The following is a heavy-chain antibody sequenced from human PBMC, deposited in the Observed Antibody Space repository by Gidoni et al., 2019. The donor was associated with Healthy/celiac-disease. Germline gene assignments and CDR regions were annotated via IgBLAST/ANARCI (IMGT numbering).Heavy chain of an antibody. V-gene: IGHV1-69*01. D-gene: IGHD6-19*01. CDR1: GGTFSSYA. J-gene: IGHJ5*02. CDR3: ARDLDSGWFRNWFDP. CDR2: IIPIFGTA. Sequence: GGTFSSYAISWVRQAPGQGLEWMGGIIPIFGTANYAQKFQGRVTITADESTSTAYMELSSLRSEDTAVYYCARDLDSGWFRNWFDPWGQGTLVTVSS.